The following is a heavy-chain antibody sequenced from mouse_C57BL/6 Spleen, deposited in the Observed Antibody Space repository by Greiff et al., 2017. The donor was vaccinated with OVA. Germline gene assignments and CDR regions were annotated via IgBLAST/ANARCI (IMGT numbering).Heavy chain of an antibody. J-gene: IGHJ2*01. V-gene: IGHV1-55*01. Sequence: QVQLKQPGAELVKPGASVKMSCKASGYTFTSYWITWVKQRPGQGLEWIGDIYPGSGSTNYNEKFKSKATLTVDTSSSTTYMQLSSLTSEDSAVYYCARDGAAVVAPFDYGGKGTTLTVSS. D-gene: IGHD1-1*01. CDR1: GYTFTSYW. CDR2: IYPGSGST. CDR3: ARDGAAVVAPFDY.